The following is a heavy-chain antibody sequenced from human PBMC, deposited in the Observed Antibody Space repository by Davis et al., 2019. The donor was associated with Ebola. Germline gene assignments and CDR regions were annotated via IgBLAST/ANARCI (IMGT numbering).Heavy chain of an antibody. CDR3: ARQRSIAARYYYYYGMDV. Sequence: GSLRLSCTVSGGSISSYYWSWIQQPPGKGLEWIGYIYYSGSTNYNPSLKSRVTISVDTSKNQFSLKLSSVTAADTAVYYCARQRSIAARYYYYYGMDVWGQGTTVTVSS. CDR2: IYYSGST. J-gene: IGHJ6*02. D-gene: IGHD6-6*01. V-gene: IGHV4-59*08. CDR1: GGSISSYY.